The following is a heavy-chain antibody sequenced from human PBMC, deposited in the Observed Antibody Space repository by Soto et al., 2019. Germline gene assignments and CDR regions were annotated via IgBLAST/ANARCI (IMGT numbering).Heavy chain of an antibody. CDR2: ISGFNGNT. CDR3: ARAARYCSTTSCFAFFYWFDP. Sequence: ASVKVSCKVLGFTFTTYGFSWVRQAPGQGLEWMGWISGFNGNTNYARKFQGRVTMTRDTSTSTAYMELRSLTSDDTAMYYCARAARYCSTTSCFAFFYWFDPWGQGTLVTVSS. D-gene: IGHD2-2*01. V-gene: IGHV1-18*04. J-gene: IGHJ5*02. CDR1: GFTFTTYG.